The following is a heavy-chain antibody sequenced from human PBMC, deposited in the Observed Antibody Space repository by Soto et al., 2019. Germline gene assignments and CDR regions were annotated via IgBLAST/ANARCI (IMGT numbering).Heavy chain of an antibody. D-gene: IGHD3-9*01. Sequence: QVQLVESGGGLVKPGGSLRLSCAASGFTFSDYSMSWIRQAPGKGLEWVSDIGGSSGYTNYADSVKGRCTISRDNAKNSLYQQTNTLRAEAAAVYYGDRDAGILTRWDAFDIWGPGTMVTVSS. CDR2: IGGSSGYT. CDR1: GFTFSDYS. J-gene: IGHJ3*02. V-gene: IGHV3-11*05. CDR3: DRDAGILTRWDAFDI.